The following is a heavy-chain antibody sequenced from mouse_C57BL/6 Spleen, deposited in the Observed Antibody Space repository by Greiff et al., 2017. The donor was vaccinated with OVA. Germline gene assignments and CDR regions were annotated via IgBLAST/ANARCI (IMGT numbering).Heavy chain of an antibody. Sequence: VQLQQSGAELVKPGASVKLSCKASGYTFTSYWMHWVKQRPGRGLEWIGRIDPNSGGPKYNEKFKSKATLTVDKPSRTAYMQISSLTSEDPAVYYCARRATGTDYAMDYWGQGTSVTVSS. CDR1: GYTFTSYW. D-gene: IGHD4-1*02. V-gene: IGHV1-72*01. CDR3: ARRATGTDYAMDY. J-gene: IGHJ4*01. CDR2: IDPNSGGP.